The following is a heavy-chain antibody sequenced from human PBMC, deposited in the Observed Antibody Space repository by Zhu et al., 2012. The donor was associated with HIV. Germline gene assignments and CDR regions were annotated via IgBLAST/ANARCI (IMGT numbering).Heavy chain of an antibody. J-gene: IGHJ3*02. CDR3: ARSIYYYDSSGYYSDAFDI. CDR2: INHRGTT. D-gene: IGHD3-22*01. CDR1: DESFNGHY. Sequence: QVQLQQWGAGLLKPSETLSLTCAVYDESFNGHYWTWIRQPPGKGLEWIGEINHRGTTNYNPSLTSRVTISIDSSKNQFSLRLSSVIAADTAVYYCARSIYYYDSSGYYSDAFDIWGQGTMVTVSS. V-gene: IGHV4-34*01.